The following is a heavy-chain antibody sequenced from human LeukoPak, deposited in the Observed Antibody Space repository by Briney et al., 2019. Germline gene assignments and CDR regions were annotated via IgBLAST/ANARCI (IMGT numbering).Heavy chain of an antibody. D-gene: IGHD4-17*01. V-gene: IGHV3-23*01. CDR1: DFDFTSHA. Sequence: GGSLRLSCATSDFDFTSHAMTWVRQAPGKGLEWVSAISISGTKTYYGDSVKGRFIISRDNSKNTLYLQMNSLRVEDTAIYYCANEIRPNDYWGRGTLVTVSS. CDR2: ISISGTKT. J-gene: IGHJ4*02. CDR3: ANEIRPNDY.